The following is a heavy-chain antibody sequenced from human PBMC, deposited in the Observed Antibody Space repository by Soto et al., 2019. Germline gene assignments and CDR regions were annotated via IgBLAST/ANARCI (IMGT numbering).Heavy chain of an antibody. V-gene: IGHV4-31*03. CDR2: IHYSGST. CDR3: AREPST. J-gene: IGHJ4*02. CDR1: GGSINSGGYY. Sequence: QVQLQESGPGLVKPSQTLSLTCTVSGGSINSGGYYWSWIRQHPGKGLEWVGYIHYSGSTYYNPSLTSRVTISVDTSKHQCSLKLSSVTAADTAVSYCAREPSTWGQGTLVSVSS.